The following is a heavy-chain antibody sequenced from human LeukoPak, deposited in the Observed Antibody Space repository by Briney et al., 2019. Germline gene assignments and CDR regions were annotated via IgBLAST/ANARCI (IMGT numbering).Heavy chain of an antibody. Sequence: GASVKVSCKASGGTFSCYAISWVRQAPGQGLEWMGGIIPIFGTANYAQKFQGRVTITADKSTSTAYMELSSLRSEDTAVYYCAKTPDILTGYSFDYWGQGTLVTVSS. V-gene: IGHV1-69*06. CDR3: AKTPDILTGYSFDY. CDR1: GGTFSCYA. J-gene: IGHJ4*02. D-gene: IGHD3-9*01. CDR2: IIPIFGTA.